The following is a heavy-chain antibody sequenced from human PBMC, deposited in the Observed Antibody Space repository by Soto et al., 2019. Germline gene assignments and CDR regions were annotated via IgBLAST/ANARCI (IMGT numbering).Heavy chain of an antibody. D-gene: IGHD3-10*01. J-gene: IGHJ4*02. CDR2: ISASGATT. Sequence: EMQLLESGGGLVQPGGSLRLSCAASGFIFSNYAMSWVRQAPGKGLAWVSVISASGATTYSADSVKGRFTISRDNSKNTLYLQMNSLRAEDTAVYYCAKGGADYYGSGTYYMDYWGQGDLVTVSS. V-gene: IGHV3-23*01. CDR3: AKGGADYYGSGTYYMDY. CDR1: GFIFSNYA.